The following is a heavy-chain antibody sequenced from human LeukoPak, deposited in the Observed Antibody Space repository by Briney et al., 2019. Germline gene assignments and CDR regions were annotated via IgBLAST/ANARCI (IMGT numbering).Heavy chain of an antibody. CDR1: GFSFSDSA. J-gene: IGHJ6*02. D-gene: IGHD6-13*01. V-gene: IGHV3-30-3*01. Sequence: GGSLRLSCAASGFSFSDSAMHWVRKAPGKGLEWVAVISYDGNNKYYADSVKGRFTISRDNSKNTLYLQMNSLRVEDMAVYYCARDLSRIAAAGTYSMDVWGQGTTVTVSS. CDR3: ARDLSRIAAAGTYSMDV. CDR2: ISYDGNNK.